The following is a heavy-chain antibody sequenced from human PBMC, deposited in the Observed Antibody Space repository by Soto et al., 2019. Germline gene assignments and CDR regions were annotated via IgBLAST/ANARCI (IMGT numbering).Heavy chain of an antibody. D-gene: IGHD3-10*01. Sequence: QLELVQSGAEVMEPGSSVKLSCKASGGSLRNSGINWVRQAPGQGLEWVGGIIPIIGTPNYLQRLQTRVTITADESTNSAFLELGSLRFDDTAIYYCAREREGSGRLSYYVDQWGQGTLVTVSS. CDR1: GGSLRNSG. V-gene: IGHV1-69*01. CDR2: IIPIIGTP. CDR3: AREREGSGRLSYYVDQ. J-gene: IGHJ4*02.